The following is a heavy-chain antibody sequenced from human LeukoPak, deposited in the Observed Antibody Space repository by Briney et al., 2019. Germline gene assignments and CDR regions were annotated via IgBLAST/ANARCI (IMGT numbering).Heavy chain of an antibody. Sequence: ASVKVSCKASGYTFTSYYMHWVRQAPGQGLEWMGWINPNSGGTNYAQKFQGRVTMTRDTSISTAYMELSRLRSDDTAVYYCARASMVRGVSPLGYWGQGTLVTVSS. CDR2: INPNSGGT. D-gene: IGHD3-10*01. CDR1: GYTFTSYY. V-gene: IGHV1-2*02. CDR3: ARASMVRGVSPLGY. J-gene: IGHJ4*02.